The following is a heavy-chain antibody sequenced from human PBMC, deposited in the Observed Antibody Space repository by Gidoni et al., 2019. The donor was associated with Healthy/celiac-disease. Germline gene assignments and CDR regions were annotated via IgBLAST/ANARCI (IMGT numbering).Heavy chain of an antibody. CDR3: AKLAFATLGGSIHLTDY. CDR1: GFTFSSYA. CDR2: ISGSGGST. Sequence: EVQLLESGGGLVQPGGSLRLSCSASGFTFSSYAMSWVRQAPGKGRAWVSAISGSGGSTYDADSVKGRFTISRDNSKNTLYLQMNSLRAEDTAVYYCAKLAFATLGGSIHLTDYWGQGTLVTVSS. V-gene: IGHV3-23*01. D-gene: IGHD1-26*01. J-gene: IGHJ4*02.